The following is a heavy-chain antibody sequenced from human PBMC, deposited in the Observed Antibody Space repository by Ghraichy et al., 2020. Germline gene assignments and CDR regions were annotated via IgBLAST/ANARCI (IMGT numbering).Heavy chain of an antibody. V-gene: IGHV6-1*01. D-gene: IGHD3-9*01. CDR1: GDSVSSNSAA. CDR3: ARAGGRYDILTGYFYYYGMDV. Sequence: SQTLSLTCAISGDSVSSNSAAWNWIRQSPSRGLEWLGRTYYRSKWYNDYAVSVKSRITINPDTSKNQFSLQLNSVTPEDTAVYYCARAGGRYDILTGYFYYYGMDVWGQGTTVTVSS. J-gene: IGHJ6*02. CDR2: TYYRSKWYN.